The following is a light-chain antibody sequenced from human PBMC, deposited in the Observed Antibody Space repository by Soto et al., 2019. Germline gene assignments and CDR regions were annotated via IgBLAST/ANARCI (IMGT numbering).Light chain of an antibody. J-gene: IGLJ1*01. CDR1: STNIGSNY. CDR2: RNN. V-gene: IGLV1-47*01. Sequence: QSALTQPPSASGTPGQRVTISCSGSSTNIGSNYVYWYQQLPGTAPKLLIYRNNQRPSGVPDRFSGSKSGTSASLAISWLRSEDEADYYCAAWDDSLRRGFGTGTKVTVL. CDR3: AAWDDSLRRG.